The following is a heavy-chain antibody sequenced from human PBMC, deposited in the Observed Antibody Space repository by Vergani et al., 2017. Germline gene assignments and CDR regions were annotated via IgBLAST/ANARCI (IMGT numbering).Heavy chain of an antibody. D-gene: IGHD1-26*01. V-gene: IGHV3-9*01. CDR2: ISWNSGSI. Sequence: EVQLVESGGGLVQPGRSLRLSCAASGFTFDDYAMHWVRQAPGKGLEWVSGISWNSGSIGYADSVKGRFTISRDNAKNSLYLQMNSLRAEDTAVYYCARDRELLFDYWGQGTLVTVSS. CDR3: ARDRELLFDY. J-gene: IGHJ4*02. CDR1: GFTFDDYA.